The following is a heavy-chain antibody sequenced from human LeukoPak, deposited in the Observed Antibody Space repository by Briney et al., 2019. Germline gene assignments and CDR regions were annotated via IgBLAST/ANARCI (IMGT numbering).Heavy chain of an antibody. CDR1: GYSFTNYW. D-gene: IGHD3-22*01. CDR3: ARLRYDSSGYAY. Sequence: RGESLKISCKGSGYSFTNYWISWVRKMPGKGLEWMGRIDPSDSYTKYSPSFQGHVTISVDKSISTAYLQWSSLKASDSAMYYCARLRYDSSGYAYWGQGTLVTVSS. V-gene: IGHV5-10-1*01. CDR2: IDPSDSYT. J-gene: IGHJ4*02.